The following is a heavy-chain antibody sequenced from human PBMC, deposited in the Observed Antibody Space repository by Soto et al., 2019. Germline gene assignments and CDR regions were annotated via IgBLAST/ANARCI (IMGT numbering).Heavy chain of an antibody. CDR1: GYTFTSYA. V-gene: IGHV1-3*01. CDR3: ARDLPDTVTATFDY. Sequence: GASVKVSCKASGYTFTSYAMHWVRQAPGQRLEWMGWINAGNGNTKYSQKFQGRVTITRDTSASTAYMELSSLRPEDTAVYYCARDLPDTVTATFDYWGQGTLVTVSS. D-gene: IGHD4-4*01. CDR2: INAGNGNT. J-gene: IGHJ4*02.